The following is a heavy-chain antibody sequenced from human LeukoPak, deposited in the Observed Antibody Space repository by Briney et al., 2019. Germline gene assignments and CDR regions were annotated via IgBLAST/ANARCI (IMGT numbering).Heavy chain of an antibody. Sequence: GGSLRLSWAASGFTFSSSAMSWVRQAPGKGLEWVSAISGSGGSTYYADSVKGRFTISRDNSKSTLYLQMNSLRAEDTAVYYCATPGITMIVVVPAFFDYWGQGTLVTVSS. CDR2: ISGSGGST. CDR1: GFTFSSSA. D-gene: IGHD3-22*01. J-gene: IGHJ4*02. CDR3: ATPGITMIVVVPAFFDY. V-gene: IGHV3-23*01.